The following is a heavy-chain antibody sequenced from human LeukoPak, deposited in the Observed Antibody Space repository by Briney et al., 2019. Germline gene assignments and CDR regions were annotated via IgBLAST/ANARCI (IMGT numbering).Heavy chain of an antibody. CDR3: ARDWGEYYDYIWGSLKPPDI. D-gene: IGHD3-16*01. CDR1: GFAFGSEA. V-gene: IGHV3-23*01. CDR2: ISPGGGTT. J-gene: IGHJ3*02. Sequence: GGSLRLSCAVSGFAFGSEAMSWVRQSPARGPEWVASISPGGGTTYYADYVKGRFTISRDNSKNSLFVQMNSLRAEDTAVYYCARDWGEYYDYIWGSLKPPDIWGQGTMVTVSS.